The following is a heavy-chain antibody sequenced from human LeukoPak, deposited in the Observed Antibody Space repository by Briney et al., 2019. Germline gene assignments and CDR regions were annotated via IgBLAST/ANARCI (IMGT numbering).Heavy chain of an antibody. CDR2: VNPTSGGT. Sequence: ASVKVSCKTSGYTFTSYYMHWVRQAPGQGLEWMGWVNPTSGGTNYAQKFQGRVTMTRDTSISTAYMELSRLGSDDTAVYYCARVYYYYDSSGILTLYFDYWGREPWSPSPQ. CDR3: ARVYYYYDSSGILTLYFDY. CDR1: GYTFTSYY. D-gene: IGHD3-22*01. J-gene: IGHJ4*02. V-gene: IGHV1-2*02.